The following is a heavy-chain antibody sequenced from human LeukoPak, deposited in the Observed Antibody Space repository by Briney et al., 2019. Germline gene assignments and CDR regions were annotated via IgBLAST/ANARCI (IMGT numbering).Heavy chain of an antibody. Sequence: SETLSLTCTVSGGSISSYYWSWIRQPAGKGLEWIGRIYTSGSTNYNPSLKSRVTISVDTSKNQFSLKLSSVTAADTAVYYCARQAHYYYGSGSYPDYWGQGTLVTVSS. V-gene: IGHV4-4*07. J-gene: IGHJ4*02. CDR1: GGSISSYY. D-gene: IGHD3-10*01. CDR2: IYTSGST. CDR3: ARQAHYYYGSGSYPDY.